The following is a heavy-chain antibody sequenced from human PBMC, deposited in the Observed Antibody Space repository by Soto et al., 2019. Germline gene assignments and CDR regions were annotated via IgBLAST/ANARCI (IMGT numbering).Heavy chain of an antibody. CDR2: IIPIFGTA. Sequence: QVQLVQSGAEVKKPGSSVKVSCKASGGTFSSYAISWVRQAPGQGLEWMGGIIPIFGTANYAQKFQGRVTITADESTSTAYMELSSLRSEDTAVYYCARDMGDGAGDYYYGMDVWGQGTTVAVSS. J-gene: IGHJ6*02. D-gene: IGHD2-21*01. CDR1: GGTFSSYA. CDR3: ARDMGDGAGDYYYGMDV. V-gene: IGHV1-69*01.